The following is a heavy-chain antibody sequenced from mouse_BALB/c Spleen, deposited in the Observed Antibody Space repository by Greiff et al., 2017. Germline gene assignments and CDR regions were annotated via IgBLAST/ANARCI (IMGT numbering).Heavy chain of an antibody. CDR3: ARRNYNYAMDY. CDR2: IYPGNGDT. Sequence: QVQLQQPGAELVKPGASVKMSCKASGYTFTSYNMHWVKQTPGQGLEWIGAIYPGNGDTSYNQKFKGKATLTADKSSSTAYMQLSSLTSEDSAVYYCARRNYNYAMDYWGQGTSVTVSS. J-gene: IGHJ4*01. D-gene: IGHD2-12*01. V-gene: IGHV1-12*01. CDR1: GYTFTSYN.